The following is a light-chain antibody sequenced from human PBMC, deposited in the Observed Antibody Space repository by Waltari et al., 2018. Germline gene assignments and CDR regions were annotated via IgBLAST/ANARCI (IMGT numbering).Light chain of an antibody. CDR2: RTR. J-gene: IGLJ1*01. CDR3: QSYDNNVSV. CDR1: DSNLGAGYD. V-gene: IGLV1-40*01. Sequence: QSVLTQPPSVSGAPGQTVTISCTGTDSNLGAGYDVHWYQQLPETAPNLLIFRTRNRPSGVPARFSASKSGTSAFLAITGLQAEDEAEYYCQSYDNNVSVFGTGTQVSVL.